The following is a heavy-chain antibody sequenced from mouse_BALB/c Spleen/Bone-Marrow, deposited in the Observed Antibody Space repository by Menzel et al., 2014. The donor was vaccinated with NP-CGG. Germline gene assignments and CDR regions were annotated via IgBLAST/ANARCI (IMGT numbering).Heavy chain of an antibody. CDR2: IDPSDSET. D-gene: IGHD2-3*01. V-gene: IGHV1-69*02. J-gene: IGHJ4*01. CDR3: ARALGDGYYYAMDY. CDR1: GYTFTSYW. Sequence: VQGVESGAELVKPGAPVRLSCKAPGYTFTSYWMNWVKQRPGRGLEWIGRIDPSDSETHYNQKFKDKATLTVDKSSSTAYIQLSSLTSEDSAVYYCARALGDGYYYAMDYWGQGTSVTVSS.